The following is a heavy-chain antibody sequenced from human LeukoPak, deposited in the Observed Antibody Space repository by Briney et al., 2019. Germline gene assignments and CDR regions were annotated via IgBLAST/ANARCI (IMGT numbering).Heavy chain of an antibody. Sequence: ASVNVSFKVSVYTLTELSMHWVRQAPGKGLEWMGGFDPEDGETIYAQKFQGRVTMTEDTSTDTAYMELSSLRSEDTAVYYCATTRPSSGYSFDYWGQGTLVTVSS. CDR2: FDPEDGET. J-gene: IGHJ4*02. CDR1: VYTLTELS. D-gene: IGHD3-22*01. CDR3: ATTRPSSGYSFDY. V-gene: IGHV1-24*01.